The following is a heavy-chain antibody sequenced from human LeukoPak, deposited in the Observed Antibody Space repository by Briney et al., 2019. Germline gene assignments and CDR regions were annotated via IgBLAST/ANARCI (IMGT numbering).Heavy chain of an antibody. J-gene: IGHJ5*02. CDR1: GYTFTSYY. D-gene: IGHD5-24*01. CDR3: ARDRHEMATIETVSTGLDP. Sequence: ASVKVSCKASGYTFTSYYMHWVRQAPGQGLEWMGIINPSGGSTSYAQKFQGRVTMTRDTSTSTVYMELSSLRSEDTAVYYCARDRHEMATIETVSTGLDPWGQGTLVTVSP. V-gene: IGHV1-46*01. CDR2: INPSGGST.